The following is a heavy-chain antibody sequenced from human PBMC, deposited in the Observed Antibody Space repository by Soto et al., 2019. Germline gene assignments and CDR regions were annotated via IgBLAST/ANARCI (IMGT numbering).Heavy chain of an antibody. J-gene: IGHJ4*02. Sequence: SLSLSSAASDFTFNTYPMHWVRQAPGKGLEWVAVISHDEGTKYYGDSMKGRFTISRDNSKNTLYLQMNSLRGDDTAVYYCARGASDFWGAYPEIHFFDSWGQGTLVTVSS. D-gene: IGHD3-3*01. CDR2: ISHDEGTK. V-gene: IGHV3-30-3*01. CDR1: DFTFNTYP. CDR3: ARGASDFWGAYPEIHFFDS.